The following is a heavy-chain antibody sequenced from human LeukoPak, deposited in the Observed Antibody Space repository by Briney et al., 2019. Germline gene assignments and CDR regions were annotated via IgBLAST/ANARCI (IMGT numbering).Heavy chain of an antibody. CDR1: GDSVSSNSAA. CDR3: ARLVGPVSDY. V-gene: IGHV6-1*01. D-gene: IGHD3-9*01. J-gene: IGHJ4*02. CDR2: TYYRSKWFS. Sequence: SQTLSLTCATSGDSVSSNSAAWNWIRQSPSRGLEWLGRTYYRSKWFSYYAASVRSRITINPDTSKNQFSLQLKSVTPEDTAVYYCARLVGPVSDYWGQGTRVTVSS.